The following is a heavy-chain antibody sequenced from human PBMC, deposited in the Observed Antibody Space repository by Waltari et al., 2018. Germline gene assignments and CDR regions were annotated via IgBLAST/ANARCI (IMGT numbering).Heavy chain of an antibody. D-gene: IGHD3-3*01. Sequence: QVQLQESGPGLVKPSQTLSLTCTVSGGSISSGGYYWSWIRQHPGKGLEWIGYIYYSGRTYYNPSLKSRVTISVDTSKNQFSLKLSSVTAADTAVYYCARGTYDFWSGRTYYYYYMDVWGKGTTVTVSS. J-gene: IGHJ6*03. CDR3: ARGTYDFWSGRTYYYYYMDV. V-gene: IGHV4-31*03. CDR1: GGSISSGGYY. CDR2: IYYSGRT.